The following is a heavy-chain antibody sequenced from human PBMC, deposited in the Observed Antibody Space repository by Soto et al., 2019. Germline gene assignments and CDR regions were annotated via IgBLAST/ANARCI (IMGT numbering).Heavy chain of an antibody. CDR3: ARAGSPYYYYYNMDV. CDR1: GYTFTSYG. D-gene: IGHD3-10*01. V-gene: IGHV1-18*01. CDR2: ISAYNGNT. J-gene: IGHJ6*02. Sequence: ASVKVSCKASGYTFTSYGISWVRQSPGQGLEWMGWISAYNGNTNYAQNLQGRVTMTTDTSTSTAYMELRSLRSDDTAVYYCARAGSPYYYYYNMDVWGQGTTVTVSS.